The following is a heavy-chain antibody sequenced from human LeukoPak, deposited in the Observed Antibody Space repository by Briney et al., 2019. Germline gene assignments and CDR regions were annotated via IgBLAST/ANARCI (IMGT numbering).Heavy chain of an antibody. CDR2: VTSMGNTL. CDR1: GFTFSDYY. J-gene: IGHJ4*02. Sequence: GGSLRLSCAASGFTFSDYYMSWLRQAPGKGLEWVSYVTSMGNTLEYADSVKGRFIISRDNDKNSLLVQMTSLRGDDTAVYYCERARRGGQFDYWGQGTLVTVSS. V-gene: IGHV3-11*01. CDR3: ERARRGGQFDY. D-gene: IGHD3-16*01.